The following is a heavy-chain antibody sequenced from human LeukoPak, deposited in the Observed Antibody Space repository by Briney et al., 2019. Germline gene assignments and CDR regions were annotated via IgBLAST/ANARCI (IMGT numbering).Heavy chain of an antibody. J-gene: IGHJ2*01. Sequence: KPSETLSLSCAVYGGSFSGYYWSRIRQPPGKGLEWIGEINHSGSTNYNPSLKSRVTISVDTSKNQFSLKLSSVTAADTAVYYCARGNTVVTHWYFDLWGRGTLVTVSS. CDR2: INHSGST. CDR3: ARGNTVVTHWYFDL. V-gene: IGHV4-34*01. D-gene: IGHD4-23*01. CDR1: GGSFSGYY.